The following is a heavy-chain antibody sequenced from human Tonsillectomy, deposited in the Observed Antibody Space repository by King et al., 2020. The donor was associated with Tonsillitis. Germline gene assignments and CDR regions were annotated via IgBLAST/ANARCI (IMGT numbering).Heavy chain of an antibody. CDR1: GFTFGNYW. CDR3: ARGDSNSGDY. J-gene: IGHJ4*02. V-gene: IGHV3-7*03. CDR2: LNEEGSKK. Sequence: VQLVESGGGLVQPGEPLSPSGAASGFTFGNYWITWVRRAPGKGREGGANLNEEGSKKNYVDSVRGRFSISRYNAKNSLYLQMNSLRAEDTALYYCARGDSNSGDYWGQGTLVTVSS. D-gene: IGHD6-6*01.